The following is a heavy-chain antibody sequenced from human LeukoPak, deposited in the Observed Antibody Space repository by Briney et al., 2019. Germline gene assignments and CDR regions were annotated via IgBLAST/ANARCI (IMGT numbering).Heavy chain of an antibody. D-gene: IGHD4-11*01. CDR2: ISGSGGST. V-gene: IGHV3-23*01. CDR3: AAMTTVTNTLDY. Sequence: PGGSLRLSCAASGFTFSSYAMSWVRQAPGKGLEWVSAISGSGGSTYYADSVKGRFTISRDNSKNTLYLQMNSLRAEDTAVYYCAAMTTVTNTLDYWGQGTLVTVSS. CDR1: GFTFSSYA. J-gene: IGHJ4*02.